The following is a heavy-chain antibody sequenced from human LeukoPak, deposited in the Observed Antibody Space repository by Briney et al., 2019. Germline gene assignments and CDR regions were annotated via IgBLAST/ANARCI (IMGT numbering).Heavy chain of an antibody. CDR3: ARDGVGAGTIASAGSDY. CDR2: LSGSGTTI. V-gene: IGHV3-48*03. Sequence: GGSLRLSCAASGFTFSSFEMTWVRQAPGKGLEWVSYLSGSGTTIYYADSVKGRFTISRDNAKNSLYLQMNSLRAEDTAVYYCARDGVGAGTIASAGSDYWGQGTLITVSS. CDR1: GFTFSSFE. D-gene: IGHD6-13*01. J-gene: IGHJ4*02.